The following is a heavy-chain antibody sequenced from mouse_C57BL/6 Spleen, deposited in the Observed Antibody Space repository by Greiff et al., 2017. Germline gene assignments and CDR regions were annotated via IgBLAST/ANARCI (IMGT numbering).Heavy chain of an antibody. V-gene: IGHV1-52*01. CDR1: GYTFTSYW. Sequence: QVQLQQPGAELVRPGSSVTLSCKASGYTFTSYWMHWVKQRPIQGLEWIGNIDPSDSETHYNQKFKDKATLTVDKSSSTAYMQLSILTSEDSAVYYCARYGGIRHAMDYWGQGTSVTVSS. J-gene: IGHJ4*01. D-gene: IGHD1-1*02. CDR3: ARYGGIRHAMDY. CDR2: IDPSDSET.